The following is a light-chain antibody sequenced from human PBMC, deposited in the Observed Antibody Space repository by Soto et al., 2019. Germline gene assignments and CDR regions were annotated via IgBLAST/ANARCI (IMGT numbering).Light chain of an antibody. V-gene: IGKV3-15*01. CDR2: GAS. Sequence: DILLTQSPSTLSLYTGERATLSCRASQSVSSNLAWYQQKPGQAPRLLIYGASTRATGIPARFSGSGSGTEFTLTISSLQSEDFAVYYCQQYNNWSLTFGGGTKVDIK. CDR3: QQYNNWSLT. CDR1: QSVSSN. J-gene: IGKJ4*01.